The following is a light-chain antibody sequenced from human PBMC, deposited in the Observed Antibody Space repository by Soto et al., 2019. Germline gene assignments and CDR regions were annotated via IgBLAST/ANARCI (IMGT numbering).Light chain of an antibody. V-gene: IGLV2-23*03. CDR3: CSYAGSTTFRVL. CDR1: SSDGGNYNL. J-gene: IGLJ2*01. Sequence: QSALTQPASVSGSPGQSITISCTGTSSDGGNYNLVSWYQQHPGKAPKLMIYEGSKRPSGVSNRFSGSKSGNTASLTIAGLQAEDEADYYCCSYAGSTTFRVLFGGGTKVTVL. CDR2: EGS.